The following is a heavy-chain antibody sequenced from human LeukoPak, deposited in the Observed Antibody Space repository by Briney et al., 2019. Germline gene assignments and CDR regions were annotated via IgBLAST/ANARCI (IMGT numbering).Heavy chain of an antibody. D-gene: IGHD2-2*01. CDR1: GGTFSIYA. J-gene: IGHJ4*02. CDR3: ARETPRYCSSTSCPNYFDY. Sequence: GASVKVSCNASGGTFSIYAISWVRQAPGQGLEWMGGIIPIFGTANYAQKFQGRVTITADESTSTAYMELSSLRSEDTAVYYCARETPRYCSSTSCPNYFDYWGQGTLVTVSS. V-gene: IGHV1-69*01. CDR2: IIPIFGTA.